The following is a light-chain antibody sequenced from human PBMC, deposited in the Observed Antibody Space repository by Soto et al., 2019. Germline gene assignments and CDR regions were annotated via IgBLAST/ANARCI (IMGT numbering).Light chain of an antibody. V-gene: IGLV1-51*01. J-gene: IGLJ1*01. CDR1: SSNIGNNY. CDR3: GTWDRSLTAHHG. CDR2: DNN. Sequence: QSVRTQAPSGSAAPGHKFSISCSVSSSNIGNNYVSWYQQLPGTAPKLRVYDNNKRPSGIPDRFSGPKSGTSATLGITGLQTGDEADYYCGTWDRSLTAHHGFGTGPKVTVL.